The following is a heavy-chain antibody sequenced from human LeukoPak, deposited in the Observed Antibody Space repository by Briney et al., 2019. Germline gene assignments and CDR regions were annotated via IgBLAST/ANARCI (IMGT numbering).Heavy chain of an antibody. V-gene: IGHV4-34*01. CDR3: ARQITMVRGVPIDY. D-gene: IGHD3-10*01. CDR2: INHSGST. Sequence: SETLSLTCAVYGGSFSGYYWSWIRQPPGKGLEWIGEINHSGSTNYNPSLKSRVTISVDTSKNQFSLKLSSVTAADTAVYYCARQITMVRGVPIDYWGQGTLVTVSS. J-gene: IGHJ4*02. CDR1: GGSFSGYY.